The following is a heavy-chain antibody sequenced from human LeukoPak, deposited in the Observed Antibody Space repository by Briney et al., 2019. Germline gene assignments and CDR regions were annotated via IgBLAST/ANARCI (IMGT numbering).Heavy chain of an antibody. J-gene: IGHJ4*02. CDR3: ARGVAVAGTNDY. Sequence: GGSLRLSCAASGFTFSSYSMNWVRQAPGKGLEWVSSISSSSSYIYYADSVKGRFTISRDNAKNSLYLQMNSLRAEDTAVYYCARGVAVAGTNDYWGQGTLVIVSS. CDR2: ISSSSSYI. D-gene: IGHD6-19*01. V-gene: IGHV3-21*01. CDR1: GFTFSSYS.